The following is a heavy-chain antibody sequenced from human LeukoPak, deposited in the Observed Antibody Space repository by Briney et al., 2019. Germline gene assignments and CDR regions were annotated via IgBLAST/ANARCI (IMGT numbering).Heavy chain of an antibody. CDR1: GFTFSDYY. CDR3: AELGITMIGGV. Sequence: GGSLRLSCAASGFTFSDYYMSWIRQAPGKGLEWISYISIGGTTIYYADSVKGRFTISRHNAKNSLYLQMNSLRAEDTAVYYCAELGITMIGGVWGKGTTVTISS. CDR2: ISIGGTTI. J-gene: IGHJ6*04. V-gene: IGHV3-11*04. D-gene: IGHD3-10*02.